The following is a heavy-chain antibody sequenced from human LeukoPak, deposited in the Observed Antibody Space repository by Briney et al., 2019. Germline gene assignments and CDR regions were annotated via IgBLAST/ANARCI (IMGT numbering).Heavy chain of an antibody. CDR2: ITAYNGNT. Sequence: ASVKVSCKTSGYSFTAYGTNWVRQAPGQGLEWMGWITAYNGNTNYAHKFQGRFTMTTDTYTRTVYMELRGLESNDTAVYYCARGVSNRWADFWGQGTLVTVSS. V-gene: IGHV1-18*01. D-gene: IGHD2/OR15-2a*01. CDR1: GYSFTAYG. CDR3: ARGVSNRWADF. J-gene: IGHJ4*02.